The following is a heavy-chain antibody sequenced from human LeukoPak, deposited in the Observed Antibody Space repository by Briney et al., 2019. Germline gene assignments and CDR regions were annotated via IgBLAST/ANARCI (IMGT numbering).Heavy chain of an antibody. Sequence: GGSLRLSCVASGFAFTTHAMSWVRQAPGKGLEWVSGVSGSGASSFYSDSAKGRFTASRDDSKNAVYLQLNDVTAEDAALYYCVKGVTFTGVGDSFDAWGQGTLVTVSS. V-gene: IGHV3-23*01. CDR1: GFAFTTHA. CDR2: VSGSGASS. D-gene: IGHD2/OR15-2a*01. CDR3: VKGVTFTGVGDSFDA. J-gene: IGHJ4*02.